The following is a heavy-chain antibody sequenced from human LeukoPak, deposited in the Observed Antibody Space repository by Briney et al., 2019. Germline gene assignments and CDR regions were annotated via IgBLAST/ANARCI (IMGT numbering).Heavy chain of an antibody. J-gene: IGHJ4*02. Sequence: GGSLRLSCAASGFTFSSYGMTWVRQAPGKGLDWVSYISSTSTTIYYADSVKGRFTVSRDNAKNSLYLQMNSLRDEDTAVYYCARSTSTWYGYWGQGTLVTVSS. D-gene: IGHD6-13*01. CDR3: ARSTSTWYGY. CDR2: ISSTSTTI. CDR1: GFTFSSYG. V-gene: IGHV3-48*02.